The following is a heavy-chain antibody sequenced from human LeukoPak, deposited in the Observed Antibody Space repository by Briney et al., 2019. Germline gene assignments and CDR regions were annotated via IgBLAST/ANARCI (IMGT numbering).Heavy chain of an antibody. CDR1: GFTFSSYG. J-gene: IGHJ4*02. CDR3: AKEIHYYDSSGYYYGPGY. D-gene: IGHD3-22*01. CDR2: IRYDGSNK. V-gene: IGHV3-30*02. Sequence: PGGSLRLSCAASGFTFSSYGMHWVRQAPGKGLEWVAFIRYDGSNKYYADSVKGRFTISRDNSKNTLYLQMNSLRAEDTAVYYCAKEIHYYDSSGYYYGPGYWGQGTLVTVSS.